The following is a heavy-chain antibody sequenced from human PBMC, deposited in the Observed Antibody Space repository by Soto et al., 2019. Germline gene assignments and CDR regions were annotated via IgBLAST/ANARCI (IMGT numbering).Heavy chain of an antibody. V-gene: IGHV3-49*05. Sequence: EVQLVESGGGWAKPGRSLRLSCTASGFTFGDYALSWFRQAPGKGLEWLSFIRSKLYGGTIEYAASVKGRFTISRDDSQSIAYLQMNNQKSEDTAVYYCSRYPDYWGQGTLVAVSS. CDR1: GFTFGDYA. J-gene: IGHJ4*02. CDR3: SRYPDY. CDR2: IRSKLYGGTI.